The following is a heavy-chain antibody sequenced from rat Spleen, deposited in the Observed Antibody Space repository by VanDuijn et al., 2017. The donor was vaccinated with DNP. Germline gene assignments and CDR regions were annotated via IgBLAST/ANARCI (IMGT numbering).Heavy chain of an antibody. Sequence: QVQLKESGPGLVQPSQTLSLTCTVAGFSLTSNNVHWVRQPPGKGLEWMGVIWNSGGTRYNSALKSRLSINKDTSKSQVFLQMNSLQPEDTATYYCASTLVNYGTYGYYAMDAWGQGTSVTVSS. CDR3: ASTLVNYGTYGYYAMDA. J-gene: IGHJ4*01. CDR2: IWNSGGT. CDR1: GFSLTSNN. V-gene: IGHV2-41*01. D-gene: IGHD1-3*01.